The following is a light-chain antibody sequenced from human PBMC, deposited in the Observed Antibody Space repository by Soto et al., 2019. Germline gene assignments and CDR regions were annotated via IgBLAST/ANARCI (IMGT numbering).Light chain of an antibody. J-gene: IGLJ1*01. V-gene: IGLV2-14*01. CDR1: SNDVGGYNC. CDR2: EVS. CDR3: SSYTTSSTPYV. Sequence: QSVLTQPASVSGSPGQSITISCTGTSNDVGGYNCVSWYQQHPGKAPKLMIYEVSHRPSGVSNRFSGSKSGNTASLTISGLQAEDEADYYCSSYTTSSTPYVFGSGTKVTVL.